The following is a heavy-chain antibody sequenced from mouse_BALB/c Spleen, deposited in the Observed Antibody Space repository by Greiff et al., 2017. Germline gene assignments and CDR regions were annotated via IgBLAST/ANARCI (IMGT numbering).Heavy chain of an antibody. CDR3: ARHSSGFDY. Sequence: DVHLVESGGGLVKPGGSLKLSCAASGFTFSSYAMSWVRQTPEKRLEWVATISSGGSYTYYPDSVKGRFTISRDNAKNTLYLQMSSLRSEDTAMYYCARHSSGFDYWGQGTTLTVSS. CDR1: GFTFSSYA. J-gene: IGHJ2*01. V-gene: IGHV5-9-3*01. D-gene: IGHD3-1*01. CDR2: ISSGGSYT.